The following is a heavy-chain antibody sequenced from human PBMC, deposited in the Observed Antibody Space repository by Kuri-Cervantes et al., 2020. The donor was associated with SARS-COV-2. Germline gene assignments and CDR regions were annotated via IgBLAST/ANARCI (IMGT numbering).Heavy chain of an antibody. CDR1: GGSISSSSYY. V-gene: IGHV4-39*07. CDR3: ARGGYVAVAGRFDP. D-gene: IGHD6-19*01. J-gene: IGHJ5*02. CDR2: IYYSGNT. Sequence: GSLRLSCTVSGGSISSSSYYWGWIRQPPGKGLEWIGSIYYSGNTYYNPSLKSRVTISVDTSKNQFSLKLSSVTAADTAVYYCARGGYVAVAGRFDPWGQGTLVTVSS.